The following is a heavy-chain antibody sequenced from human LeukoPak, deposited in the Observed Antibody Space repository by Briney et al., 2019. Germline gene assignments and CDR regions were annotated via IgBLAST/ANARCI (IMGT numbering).Heavy chain of an antibody. CDR3: ARGMKQQLWAFDY. J-gene: IGHJ4*02. CDR2: IIPIFGTA. CDR1: GGTFSSYA. D-gene: IGHD6-13*01. V-gene: IGHV1-69*01. Sequence: GSSVKVSCKASGGTFSSYAISWVRQAPGQGLVWMGGIIPIFGTANYAQKFQGRVTITADESTSKAYMELSSLRSEDTAVYYCARGMKQQLWAFDYWGQGTLVTVSS.